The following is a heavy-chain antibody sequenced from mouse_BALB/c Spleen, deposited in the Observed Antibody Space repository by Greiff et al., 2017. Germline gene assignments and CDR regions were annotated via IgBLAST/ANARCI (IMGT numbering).Heavy chain of an antibody. CDR3: ARGGGNYYFDY. Sequence: VNVVESGPGLVAPSQSLSITCTVSGFSLTGYGVNWVRQPPGKGLEWLGMIWGDGSTDYNSALKSRLSISKDNSKSQVFLKMNSLQTDDTARYYCARGGGNYYFDYWGQGTTLTVSS. J-gene: IGHJ2*01. V-gene: IGHV2-6-7*01. CDR1: GFSLTGYG. D-gene: IGHD2-1*01. CDR2: IWGDGST.